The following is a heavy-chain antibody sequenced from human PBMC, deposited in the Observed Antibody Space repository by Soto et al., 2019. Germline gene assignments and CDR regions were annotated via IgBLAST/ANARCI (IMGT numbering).Heavy chain of an antibody. V-gene: IGHV3-49*04. CDR2: IRSKPYDGTT. J-gene: IGHJ4*02. D-gene: IGHD2-2*01. Sequence: GGSLRLSCTVSGITFGDNAMSWVRQAPGKGLEWVAFIRSKPYDGTTEYAASVKGRFTISRDDSKSIVYLQMNSLKIEDTAFYYFTKTGNCSSRTAYTSPPPPAYGGGGTLATVP. CDR3: TKTGNCSSRTAYTSPPPPAY. CDR1: GITFGDNA.